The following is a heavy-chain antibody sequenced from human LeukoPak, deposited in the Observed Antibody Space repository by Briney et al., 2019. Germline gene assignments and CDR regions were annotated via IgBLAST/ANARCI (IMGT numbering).Heavy chain of an antibody. CDR3: ARHAVAGTRRSNFDY. CDR1: GGSISSYY. J-gene: IGHJ4*02. D-gene: IGHD6-19*01. Sequence: SETLSLTCTVSGGSISSYYWSWIRQPPGKGLEWIGYIYYSGTTNYNPSLKSRVTISVDTSKNQFSLKLSSVTAADTAVYYCARHAVAGTRRSNFDYWGQGTLVTVSS. CDR2: IYYSGTT. V-gene: IGHV4-59*01.